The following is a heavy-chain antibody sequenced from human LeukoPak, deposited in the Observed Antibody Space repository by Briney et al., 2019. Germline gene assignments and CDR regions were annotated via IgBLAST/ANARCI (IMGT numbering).Heavy chain of an antibody. D-gene: IGHD3-16*01. CDR1: GFTLSDYS. Sequence: GGSLRLSCAASGFTLSDYSMSWVRQAPGKGLEWVSSISSSSSYIYYADSVKGRFTISRDNAKNSLSLQMNSLRAEDTAVYYCARVPGGDWHFDLWGRGTLVTVSS. V-gene: IGHV3-21*01. CDR3: ARVPGGDWHFDL. J-gene: IGHJ2*01. CDR2: ISSSSSYI.